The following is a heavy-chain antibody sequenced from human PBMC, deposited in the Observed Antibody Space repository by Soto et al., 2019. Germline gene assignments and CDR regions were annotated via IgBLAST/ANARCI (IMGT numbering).Heavy chain of an antibody. CDR3: ARATGDAFDI. J-gene: IGHJ3*02. Sequence: EVQLVETGGGLIQPGGSLRLSCAASGFTVSSNYMSWVRQAPGKGLEWVSVIYSGGSTYYADSVKGRFTISRDNSKNTLYLQRNGLRAYDTAVYYCARATGDAFDICGQVTMVTVSS. V-gene: IGHV3-53*02. D-gene: IGHD2-8*02. CDR1: GFTVSSNY. CDR2: IYSGGST.